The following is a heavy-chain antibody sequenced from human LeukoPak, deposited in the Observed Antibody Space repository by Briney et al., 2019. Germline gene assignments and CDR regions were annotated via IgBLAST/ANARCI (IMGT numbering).Heavy chain of an antibody. J-gene: IGHJ5*02. CDR2: IYTTGST. D-gene: IGHD4-17*01. CDR1: GDSISSYY. CDR3: AREYGACVVTWFDP. Sequence: PSDTLSLTCTVSGDSISSYYGSWIRQPAGKGLEWSGRIYTTGSTNYNPSLKSRITISLDTSKNQFSLKLRSVTAADTAVYYCAREYGACVVTWFDPWGQGTLVTVSS. V-gene: IGHV4-4*07.